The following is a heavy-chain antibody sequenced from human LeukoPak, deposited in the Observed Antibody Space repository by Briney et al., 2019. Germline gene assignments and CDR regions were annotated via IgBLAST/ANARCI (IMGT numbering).Heavy chain of an antibody. J-gene: IGHJ4*02. Sequence: PGGSLRLSCAASGFTFSSYGMHWVRQAPGKGLEWVAVISYDGSNKYYADSVKGRFTISRDNSKNTLFLQMNTLRADDTAVYYCAKEIGEYSSSSLHCWGQGTLVTVSS. D-gene: IGHD6-6*01. V-gene: IGHV3-30*18. CDR3: AKEIGEYSSSSLHC. CDR1: GFTFSSYG. CDR2: ISYDGSNK.